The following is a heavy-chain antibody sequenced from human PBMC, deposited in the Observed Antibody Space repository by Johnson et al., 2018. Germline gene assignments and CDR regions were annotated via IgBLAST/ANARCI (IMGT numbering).Heavy chain of an antibody. CDR3: ARESHGSSRYYYYDYMDG. D-gene: IGHD3-9*01. CDR2: ISDDGSKE. J-gene: IGHJ6*03. Sequence: QVQLVESGGGVVQPGRSLILSCAASGFTFSSYGMHWVRQAPVKGLEWVAFISDDGSKERFGDSVKGRFTISRDNSKNTLSLQMNRLRPEDTSVFYCARESHGSSRYYYYDYMDGGGKGPTVAFSS. CDR1: GFTFSSYG. V-gene: IGHV3-30*03.